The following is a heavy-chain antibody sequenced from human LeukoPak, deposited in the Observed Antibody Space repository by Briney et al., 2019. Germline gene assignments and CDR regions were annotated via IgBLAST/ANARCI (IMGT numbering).Heavy chain of an antibody. V-gene: IGHV3-30*02. CDR1: GFTFSHYG. CDR2: ILYDGSNK. Sequence: GGSLRLSCAASGFTFSHYGMHWVRQAPGKGLEWVAFILYDGSNKYYADSVKGRFTISRDNSKNTLDLQMNSLRAEDTAVYYCAEKGFCNSGSCYGVFDYWGQGTLVTVSS. CDR3: AEKGFCNSGSCYGVFDY. D-gene: IGHD2-2*01. J-gene: IGHJ4*02.